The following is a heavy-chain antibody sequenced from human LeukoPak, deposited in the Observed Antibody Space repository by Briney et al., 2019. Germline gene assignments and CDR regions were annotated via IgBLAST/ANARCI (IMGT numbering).Heavy chain of an antibody. J-gene: IGHJ4*02. V-gene: IGHV3-7*01. D-gene: IGHD2-15*01. CDR2: IKQDGSEK. Sequence: GGSLRLSCAAPGFTFSSYWMSWVRQAPGKGLEWVANIKQDGSEKYCVDSVKGRFTISRDNAKNSLYLQMNSLRAEDTAVYYCARDGGPLDYWGQGTLVTVSS. CDR3: ARDGGPLDY. CDR1: GFTFSSYW.